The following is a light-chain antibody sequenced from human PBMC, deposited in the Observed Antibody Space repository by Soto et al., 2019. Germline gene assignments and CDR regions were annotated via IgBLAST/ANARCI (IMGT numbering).Light chain of an antibody. CDR3: QHYNNWPPIT. Sequence: DIQITPSPSTLSGSVGYRFTITCRASQTIGRWVAGYQQKPWKPTTLMLYKASTLKSEVPSRFSGSGSGTEFTLTIRRLQPDDFATYYCQHYNNWPPITFGQGKQRE. CDR2: KAS. J-gene: IGKJ5*01. CDR1: QTIGRW. V-gene: IGKV1-5*03.